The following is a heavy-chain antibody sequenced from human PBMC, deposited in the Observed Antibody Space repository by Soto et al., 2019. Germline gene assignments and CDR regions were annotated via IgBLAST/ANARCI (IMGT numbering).Heavy chain of an antibody. CDR1: GASISSSY. CDR3: ARGYYDSNGQSNTFDI. J-gene: IGHJ3*02. V-gene: IGHV4-59*01. Sequence: QVQLQESGPGLVKPSETLSLTCTVSGASISSSYWSWIRQSPGKGLEWIGYVYYSGSTKYNPSLRGRVTRSVDTSKNQFSRKLNSVTAADTAVYYCARGYYDSNGQSNTFDIWGQGTMVTVSS. D-gene: IGHD3-22*01. CDR2: VYYSGST.